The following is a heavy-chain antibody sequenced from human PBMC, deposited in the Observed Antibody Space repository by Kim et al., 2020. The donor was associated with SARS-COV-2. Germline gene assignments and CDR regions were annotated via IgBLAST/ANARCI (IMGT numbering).Heavy chain of an antibody. CDR2: ISAYNGNT. CDR3: ARDTLTKYYYDSSGSDY. Sequence: ASVKVSCKASGYTFTSYGISWVRQAPGQGLEWMGWISAYNGNTNYAQKLQGRVTMTTDTSTSTAYMELRSLRSDDTAVYYCARDTLTKYYYDSSGSDYWGQGTLSPSPQ. V-gene: IGHV1-18*04. J-gene: IGHJ4*02. D-gene: IGHD3-22*01. CDR1: GYTFTSYG.